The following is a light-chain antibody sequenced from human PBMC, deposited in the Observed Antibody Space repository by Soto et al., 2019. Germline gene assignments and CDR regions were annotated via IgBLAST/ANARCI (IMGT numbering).Light chain of an antibody. CDR2: DNN. CDR3: GTWDSSLSANV. Sequence: QALLTQSPSLSAAPGQKVTISCSGSSSNIGNNYVSWYQQLPGTAPKLLIYDNNKRPSGIPDRFSGSKSGTSATLGITGLQTGDEADYYCGTWDSSLSANVFGTGTKVTVL. V-gene: IGLV1-51*01. J-gene: IGLJ1*01. CDR1: SSNIGNNY.